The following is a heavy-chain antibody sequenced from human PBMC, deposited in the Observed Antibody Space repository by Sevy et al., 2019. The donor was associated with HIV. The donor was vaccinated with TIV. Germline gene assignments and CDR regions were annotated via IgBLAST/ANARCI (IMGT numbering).Heavy chain of an antibody. CDR1: GFTFGDYC. J-gene: IGHJ4*02. V-gene: IGHV3-49*04. CDR2: LKSDVYGGTV. CDR3: TRWKAAESIFDY. D-gene: IGHD6-13*01. Sequence: GGSLRLSCTASGFTFGDYCMSWVRQAPGKGLEWVAFLKSDVYGGTVDYAASVRGRFVISRDDSKTIAYLLMNDVKTEYSGVYYCTRWKAAESIFDYWGQGALVTVSS.